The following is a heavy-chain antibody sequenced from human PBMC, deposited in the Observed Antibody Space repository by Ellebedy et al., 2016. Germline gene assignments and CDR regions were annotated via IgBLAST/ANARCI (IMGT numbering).Heavy chain of an antibody. J-gene: IGHJ6*03. CDR1: GYTFTSYG. Sequence: ASVKVSCXASGYTFTSYGISWVRQAPGQGLEWMGWISAYNGNTNYAQKLQGRVTMTTDTSTSTAYMELRSLRSDDTAVYYCARDKGDYYYYYMDVWGKGTTVTVSS. V-gene: IGHV1-18*01. CDR3: ARDKGDYYYYYMDV. CDR2: ISAYNGNT.